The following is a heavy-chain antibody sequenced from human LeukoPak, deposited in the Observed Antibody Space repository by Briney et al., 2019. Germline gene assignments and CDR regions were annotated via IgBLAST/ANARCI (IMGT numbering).Heavy chain of an antibody. D-gene: IGHD5-12*01. J-gene: IGHJ4*02. Sequence: KPSETLSLTCTVSGGSISNYYWSWIRQPPGKGLEWIGYIYYSGSTNYNPSLKSRVTISVDTSKNQFSLKLSSVTAADTAVYYCARHLAKVLDYWGQGTLVTVSS. CDR2: IYYSGST. CDR1: GGSISNYY. V-gene: IGHV4-59*08. CDR3: ARHLAKVLDY.